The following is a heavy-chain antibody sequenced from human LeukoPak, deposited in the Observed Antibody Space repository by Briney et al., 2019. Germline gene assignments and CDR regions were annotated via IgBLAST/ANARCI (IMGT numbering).Heavy chain of an antibody. Sequence: GGSLRLSCAASGFTVSSNYMSWVRQAPGKGLEWVSVIYSGGSTYYADSVKGRFTISRDNSKNMLYLQMNSLRAEDTAVYYCARRGGGKYFDYWGQGTLVTVSS. CDR3: ARRGGGKYFDY. CDR1: GFTVSSNY. V-gene: IGHV3-53*01. J-gene: IGHJ4*02. CDR2: IYSGGST. D-gene: IGHD3-16*01.